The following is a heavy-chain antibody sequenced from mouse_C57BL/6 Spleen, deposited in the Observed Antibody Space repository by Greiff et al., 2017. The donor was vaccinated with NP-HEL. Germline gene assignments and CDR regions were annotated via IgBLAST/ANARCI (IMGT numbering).Heavy chain of an antibody. CDR1: GYSFTSYY. Sequence: VQLQESGPELVKPGASVKISCKASGYSFTSYYIHWVKQRPGQGLEWIGWIYPGSGNTKYNEKFKGKATLTADTSSSTAYMQLSSLTSEDSAVYYCARGYEGGFAYWGQGTLVTVSA. CDR3: ARGYEGGFAY. J-gene: IGHJ3*01. CDR2: IYPGSGNT. D-gene: IGHD2-14*01. V-gene: IGHV1-66*01.